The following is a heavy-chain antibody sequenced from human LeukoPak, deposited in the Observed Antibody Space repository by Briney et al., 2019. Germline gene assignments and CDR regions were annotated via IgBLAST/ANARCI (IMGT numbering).Heavy chain of an antibody. V-gene: IGHV3-30-3*01. CDR2: ISYDGSNK. CDR1: GFTFSSYA. Sequence: GGSLRLSCAASGFTFSSYAMHWVRQAPGKGLEWVAVISYDGSNKYYADSVKGRFTTSRDNSKNTLYLQMNSLRAEDTAVYYCARDRGIVGAIAPYFDYWGQGTLVTVSS. CDR3: ARDRGIVGAIAPYFDY. D-gene: IGHD1-26*01. J-gene: IGHJ4*02.